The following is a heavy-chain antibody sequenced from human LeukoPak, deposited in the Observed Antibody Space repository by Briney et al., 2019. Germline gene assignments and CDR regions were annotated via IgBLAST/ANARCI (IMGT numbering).Heavy chain of an antibody. CDR1: GGTFSSYA. Sequence: RASVKVSCKASGGTFSSYAIRWVRQAPGQGLEWMGGIIPIFGTANFAQKFQRRVTIPADESTSTAYMELSSLRSEDTAVYYCARDPTEYYDFWSGYAVSRDAFDIWGQGTMVTVSS. CDR3: ARDPTEYYDFWSGYAVSRDAFDI. D-gene: IGHD3-3*01. J-gene: IGHJ3*02. CDR2: IIPIFGTA. V-gene: IGHV1-69*13.